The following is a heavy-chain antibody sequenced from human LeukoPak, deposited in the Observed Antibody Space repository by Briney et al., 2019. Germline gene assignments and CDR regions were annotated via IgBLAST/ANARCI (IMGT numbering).Heavy chain of an antibody. J-gene: IGHJ4*02. CDR1: GFTFSSYW. Sequence: GGSLRLSCAASGFTFSSYWMSWVRQAPGKGLEWVANIKQDGSERHYVDSVQGRFTISRDNAKKSLYLQMNSLRAEDTAVYYCARDRYFAYWGQGTPVTVSS. V-gene: IGHV3-7*01. CDR3: ARDRYFAY. CDR2: IKQDGSER.